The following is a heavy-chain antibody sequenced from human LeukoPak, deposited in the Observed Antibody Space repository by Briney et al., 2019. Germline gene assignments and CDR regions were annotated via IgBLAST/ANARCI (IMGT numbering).Heavy chain of an antibody. J-gene: IGHJ5*02. V-gene: IGHV3-74*01. Sequence: GGSLRLSSAASGFTFSSYWMHWVRQAPGKGLVWVSRINSDGSSTSYADSVKGRFTISRDNAKNTLYLQMNSLRAEDTAVYYCARAQTYYYDSSGYYYVGHWFDPWGQGTLVTVSS. CDR3: ARAQTYYYDSSGYYYVGHWFDP. CDR2: INSDGSST. CDR1: GFTFSSYW. D-gene: IGHD3-22*01.